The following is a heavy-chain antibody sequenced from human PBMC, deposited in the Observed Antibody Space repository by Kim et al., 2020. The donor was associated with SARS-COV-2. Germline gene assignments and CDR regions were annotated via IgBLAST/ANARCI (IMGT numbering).Heavy chain of an antibody. CDR2: TI. CDR3: ARGDHVYFDY. V-gene: IGHV3-48*02. D-gene: IGHD2-21*02. Sequence: TIYYADSVKGRFTITQGTAKNSLYLKMNSRRDEDTAVYYCARGDHVYFDYWGQGTLVTVSS. J-gene: IGHJ4*02.